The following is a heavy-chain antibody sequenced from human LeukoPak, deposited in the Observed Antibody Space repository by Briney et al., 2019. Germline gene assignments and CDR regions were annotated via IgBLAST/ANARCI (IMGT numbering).Heavy chain of an antibody. V-gene: IGHV4-39*07. CDR3: ARDFVWES. Sequence: SETLSLTCTVSGGSISTSNYYWGWIRQPPGKGLEWIGYIYYSGSTYYNPSLKSRVTISVDTSKNQFSLKLSSVTAADTAVYYCARDFVWESWGQGTLVTVSS. D-gene: IGHD1-26*01. CDR1: GGSISTSNYY. CDR2: IYYSGST. J-gene: IGHJ4*02.